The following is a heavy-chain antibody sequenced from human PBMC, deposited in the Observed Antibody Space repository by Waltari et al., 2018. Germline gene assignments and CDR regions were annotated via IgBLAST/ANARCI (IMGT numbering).Heavy chain of an antibody. D-gene: IGHD3-10*01. CDR2: INAGNGNK. CDR1: GYTFTSYA. J-gene: IGHJ5*02. Sequence: QVQLVQSGAEVKKPGASVKVSCKASGYTFTSYAMHWVRQAPGQRLEWMGWINAGNGNKKYSQKFQGRVTSTRDTSASTAYMELSSLRSEDTAVYYCARDRITMVQGVRFGWFDPWGQGSLVTVSS. V-gene: IGHV1-3*01. CDR3: ARDRITMVQGVRFGWFDP.